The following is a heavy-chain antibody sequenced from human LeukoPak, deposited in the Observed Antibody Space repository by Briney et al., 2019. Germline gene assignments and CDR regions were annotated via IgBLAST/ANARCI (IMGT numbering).Heavy chain of an antibody. J-gene: IGHJ3*01. CDR2: SSWNSGTI. CDR3: AKDMAVGTTPRVYAFDV. Sequence: PGRSLRLSCAASGFTFSGYAMHWVRQVPGKGLEWVGGSSWNSGTIAYGDSVKGRATISRDNARNSLYLEVNSLRVEDTALYYCAKDMAVGTTPRVYAFDVWGQGSLVTVSS. D-gene: IGHD1/OR15-1a*01. CDR1: GFTFSGYA. V-gene: IGHV3-9*01.